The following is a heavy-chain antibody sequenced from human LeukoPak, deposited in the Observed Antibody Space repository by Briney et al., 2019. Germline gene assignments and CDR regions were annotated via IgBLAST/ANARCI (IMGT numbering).Heavy chain of an antibody. Sequence: KPSERLSLTCSVSGGSISSYYWSSIRQPARKGLEWIGRIYTIGSTHYHPSLKRRVNMSVDTSKNQFSLMLSSVPAADTAVYCCARPGLGATPFDAFDIWGQGTMVTVS. D-gene: IGHD1-26*01. CDR1: GGSISSYY. V-gene: IGHV4-4*07. J-gene: IGHJ3*02. CDR2: IYTIGST. CDR3: ARPGLGATPFDAFDI.